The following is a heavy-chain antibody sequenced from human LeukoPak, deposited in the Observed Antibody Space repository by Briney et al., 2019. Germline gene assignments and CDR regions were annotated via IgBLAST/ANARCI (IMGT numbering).Heavy chain of an antibody. D-gene: IGHD4-17*01. CDR1: GYTFTSYA. J-gene: IGHJ6*02. CDR3: ARGPFDYGDYRPNYYYYYGMDV. CDR2: INTNTGNP. V-gene: IGHV7-4-1*02. Sequence: ASVKVSCKASGYTFTSYAINWVRQAPGQGLEWMGWINTNTGNPTYAQGFTGRFVFSLDTSVSTTYLQISSLKAEDTAVYYCARGPFDYGDYRPNYYYYYGMDVWGQGTTVTVSS.